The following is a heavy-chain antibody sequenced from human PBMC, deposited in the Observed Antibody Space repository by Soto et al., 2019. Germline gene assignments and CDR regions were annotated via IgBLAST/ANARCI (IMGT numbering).Heavy chain of an antibody. V-gene: IGHV6-1*01. Sequence: SQTLSLTCAISGDSVSSNSAAWNWIRQSPSRGLEWLGRTYHRSKWYNDYAVSVKSRITINPDTSKNQFSLQLNSVTPEDTAVYYCARADIVLVPAAPEFYYYYGMDVWGQGTTVTVSS. J-gene: IGHJ6*02. CDR1: GDSVSSNSAA. D-gene: IGHD2-2*01. CDR2: TYHRSKWYN. CDR3: ARADIVLVPAAPEFYYYYGMDV.